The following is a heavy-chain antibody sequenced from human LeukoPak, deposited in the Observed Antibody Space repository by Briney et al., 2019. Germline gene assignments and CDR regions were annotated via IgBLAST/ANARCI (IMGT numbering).Heavy chain of an antibody. CDR3: AKAIGGEVATINYTRFDP. Sequence: GGSLRLSCAASGFTFDDYAMHWVRQAPGKGLEWVSGISWNSGSIGYADSVKGRFTISRDNAKNSLYLQMNSLRAEDTALYYCAKAIGGEVATINYTRFDPWGQGTLVTVSS. D-gene: IGHD5-12*01. J-gene: IGHJ5*02. CDR2: ISWNSGSI. V-gene: IGHV3-9*01. CDR1: GFTFDDYA.